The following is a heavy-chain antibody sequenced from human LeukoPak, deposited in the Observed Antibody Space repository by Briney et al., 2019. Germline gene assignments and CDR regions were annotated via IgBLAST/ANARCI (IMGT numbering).Heavy chain of an antibody. CDR1: GGSISSYY. J-gene: IGHJ4*02. CDR3: AKLGKGSGSLIFDY. V-gene: IGHV4-59*01. D-gene: IGHD3-10*01. Sequence: SEALSLTCTVSGGSISSYYWSWIRQPPGKGLEWIGYIYYSGSTNYNPSLKSRVTISVDTSKNQFSLKLSSVTAADTAVYYCAKLGKGSGSLIFDYWGQGTLVTVSS. CDR2: IYYSGST.